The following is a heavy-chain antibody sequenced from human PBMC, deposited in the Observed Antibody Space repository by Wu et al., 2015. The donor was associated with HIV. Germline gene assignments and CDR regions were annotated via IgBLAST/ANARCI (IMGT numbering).Heavy chain of an antibody. CDR3: ARDLAVAGTEAGGMDV. Sequence: QVQLVQSGAEVKKPGASVKVSCKASGYTFTDYYMHWVRQAPGQGLEWMGWINPNSGGTNYAQKFQGRVTMTRDTSISTAYMELSRLRSDDTAVYYCARDLAVAGTEAGGMDVWGQGTTVTVSS. J-gene: IGHJ6*02. D-gene: IGHD6-19*01. CDR2: INPNSGGT. CDR1: GYTFTDYY. V-gene: IGHV1-2*02.